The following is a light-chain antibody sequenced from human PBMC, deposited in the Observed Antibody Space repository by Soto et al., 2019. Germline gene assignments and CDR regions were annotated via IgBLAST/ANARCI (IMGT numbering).Light chain of an antibody. CDR1: QSVSSSY. J-gene: IGKJ2*01. CDR3: QQYVSSPPLYT. V-gene: IGKV3-20*01. CDR2: GAS. Sequence: EIVLTQSPGTLSLSPGERATLSCRASQSVSSSYLAWYQQKPGQAPRLLIYGASSRATGIPDRFSGSGSGTDFTFTVSRLEPEDFAVYYCQQYVSSPPLYTFGQLTKLEIK.